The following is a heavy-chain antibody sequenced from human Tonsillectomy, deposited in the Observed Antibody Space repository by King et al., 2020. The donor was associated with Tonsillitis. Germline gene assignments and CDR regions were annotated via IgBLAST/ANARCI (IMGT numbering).Heavy chain of an antibody. Sequence: VQLVESGGGVVQPGRSLRLSCAASGFTFSSYGMHWVRQAPGKGLEWVAVISYDGSNKYYADSVKGRFTISRDNSKNTLYLQMNSLRAEDTAVYYCAKDYEGGVWTSFGPFDYWGQEPWSPSPQ. CDR3: AKDYEGGVWTSFGPFDY. CDR1: GFTFSSYG. CDR2: ISYDGSNK. V-gene: IGHV3-30*18. D-gene: IGHD2-8*01. J-gene: IGHJ4*01.